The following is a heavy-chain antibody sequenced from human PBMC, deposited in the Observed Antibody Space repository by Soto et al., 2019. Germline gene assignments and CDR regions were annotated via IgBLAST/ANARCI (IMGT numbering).Heavy chain of an antibody. J-gene: IGHJ3*02. CDR2: ISAYNGNT. Sequence: ASVKVSCKASGYTFTSYGISWVRQAPGQGLEWMGLISAYNGNTNYAQKLQGRVTMTTDTSTSTAYMELRSLRSDATAVYYCARVQRVVAATPTAFDIWGQGTMVTVSS. CDR1: GYTFTSYG. V-gene: IGHV1-18*01. CDR3: ARVQRVVAATPTAFDI. D-gene: IGHD2-15*01.